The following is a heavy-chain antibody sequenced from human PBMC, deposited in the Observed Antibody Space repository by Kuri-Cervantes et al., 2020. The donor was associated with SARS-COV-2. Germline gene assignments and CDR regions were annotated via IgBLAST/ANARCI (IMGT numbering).Heavy chain of an antibody. CDR3: ARDVTYSSGHADY. V-gene: IGHV1-2*04. J-gene: IGHJ4*02. CDR1: GYTFTGCY. Sequence: ASAKVSCKASGYTFTGCYMHWVRQAPGQGLEWMGWINPNSGGTNYAQKFQGWVTMARDTSISTAYMELSRLRSDDTAVYYCARDVTYSSGHADYWGQGTLVTVSS. D-gene: IGHD6-19*01. CDR2: INPNSGGT.